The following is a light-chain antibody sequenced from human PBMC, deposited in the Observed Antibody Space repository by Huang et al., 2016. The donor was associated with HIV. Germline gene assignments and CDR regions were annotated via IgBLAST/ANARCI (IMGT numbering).Light chain of an antibody. Sequence: EVVLTQSPATLSLSPGERATLSCRASQSVGTYIACYQQRPGQAPRLLIYDASTRAAGIPARFSGSGSGTDFTLTVSNLEPEDFAVYYCQQRSNWPPIFTFGPGTRVDIK. CDR2: DAS. J-gene: IGKJ3*01. CDR3: QQRSNWPPIFT. V-gene: IGKV3-11*01. CDR1: QSVGTY.